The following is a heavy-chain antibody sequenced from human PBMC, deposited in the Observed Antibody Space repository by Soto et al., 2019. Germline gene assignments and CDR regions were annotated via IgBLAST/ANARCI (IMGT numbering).Heavy chain of an antibody. CDR3: AHGPQYSASYRFDF. V-gene: IGHV2-5*02. CDR2: IYWDDDK. J-gene: IGHJ4*02. CDR1: GFSLSTSGVG. D-gene: IGHD1-26*01. Sequence: QITLKESGPMLVKPTQTLTLTCTFSGFSLSTSGVGVGWFRQPPGKALEWLALIYWDDDKRYSPSLKSRLTITRGTSKNQVVLTMTNMDPVDTATYYCAHGPQYSASYRFDFWGQGTLVTVSS.